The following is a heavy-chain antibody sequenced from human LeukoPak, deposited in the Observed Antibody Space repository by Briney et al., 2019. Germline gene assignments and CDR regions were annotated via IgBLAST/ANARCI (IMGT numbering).Heavy chain of an antibody. CDR2: IYTSGNT. V-gene: IGHV4-4*07. CDR3: ARRGYSSSWYWFDP. Sequence: ASETLSLTCTVSGGSISSYYWSWIRQPPGKGLEWIGRIYTSGNTNYNPSLESRVTMSLDTSKNQFSLKLSSVTAADTAVYYCARRGYSSSWYWFDPWGQGTLVTVSS. J-gene: IGHJ5*02. CDR1: GGSISSYY. D-gene: IGHD6-13*01.